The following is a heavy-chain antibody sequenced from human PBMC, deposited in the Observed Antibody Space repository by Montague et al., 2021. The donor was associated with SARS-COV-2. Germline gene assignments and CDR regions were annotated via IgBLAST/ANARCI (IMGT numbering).Heavy chain of an antibody. CDR2: ISSSSSYI. CDR1: GFTFSSYS. Sequence: SLRLYCAASGFTFSSYSMNWVRQASGKGLEWVSSISSSSSYIYYTDSVKGRFTISRDNAKNSLYLQMNSLRAEDTAVYYCASYQNYYYYYGMDVWGQGTTVTVSS. D-gene: IGHD2-2*01. J-gene: IGHJ6*02. V-gene: IGHV3-21*01. CDR3: ASYQNYYYYYGMDV.